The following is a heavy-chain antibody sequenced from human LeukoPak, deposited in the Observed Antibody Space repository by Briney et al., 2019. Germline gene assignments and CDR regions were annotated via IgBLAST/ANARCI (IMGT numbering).Heavy chain of an antibody. Sequence: ESLKISCKASGYHFTTYWIGWVRQTPGNGLEWMGIFYPATSDIRYSPSFQGQVTISADKSISTAYLQWNSLKASDTAMYYCARQITKYGDYHLDYWGQGTLVTVSS. V-gene: IGHV5-51*01. J-gene: IGHJ4*02. CDR2: FYPATSDI. D-gene: IGHD4-17*01. CDR1: GYHFTTYW. CDR3: ARQITKYGDYHLDY.